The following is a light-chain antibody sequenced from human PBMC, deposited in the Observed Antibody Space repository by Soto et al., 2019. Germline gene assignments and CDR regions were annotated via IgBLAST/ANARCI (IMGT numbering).Light chain of an antibody. J-gene: IGLJ1*01. V-gene: IGLV2-14*01. Sequence: QSVLTQPASVSGSPGQSITISCTGTSXDVGGYNYVSWYQQHPGKAPKLIIYEVSNRPSGVSNRFSGSKSGDTASLTICGLHAEDEADYYCSSYTSSSTLYVFGTGTKVTVL. CDR2: EVS. CDR1: SXDVGGYNY. CDR3: SSYTSSSTLYV.